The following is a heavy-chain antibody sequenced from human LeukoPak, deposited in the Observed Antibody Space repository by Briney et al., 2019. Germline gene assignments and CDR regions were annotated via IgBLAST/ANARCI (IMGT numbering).Heavy chain of an antibody. Sequence: PSETLSLTCTVSGGSIGSYYWSRIRQPPGKGLEWIGYIYYSGSTNYNPSLKSRVTISVDTSKNQFSLKLSSVTAADTAVYYCARVVLVGDAFDIWGQGTMVTVSS. CDR1: GGSIGSYY. J-gene: IGHJ3*02. CDR2: IYYSGST. CDR3: ARVVLVGDAFDI. V-gene: IGHV4-59*01.